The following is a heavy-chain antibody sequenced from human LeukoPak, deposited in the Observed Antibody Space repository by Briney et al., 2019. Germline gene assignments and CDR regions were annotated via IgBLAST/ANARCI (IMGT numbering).Heavy chain of an antibody. V-gene: IGHV3-13*01. CDR3: TREWRGIASHYHGMDV. J-gene: IGHJ6*02. CDR2: VDTNDDT. D-gene: IGHD6-6*01. CDR1: GFSVTSFD. Sequence: GGSLRLSCFASGFSVTSFDMYWVRQAAGRGLEWVSAVDTNDDTYYLGSVKGRFTISRENAKNSFSLQMNNLRVEDTAVYYCTREWRGIASHYHGMDVWGQGTTVTVSS.